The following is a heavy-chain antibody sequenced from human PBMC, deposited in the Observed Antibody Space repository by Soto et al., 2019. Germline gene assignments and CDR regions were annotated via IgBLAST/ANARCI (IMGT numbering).Heavy chain of an antibody. J-gene: IGHJ6*02. CDR2: IYSGGST. Sequence: GGSLRLSCAASGFTVRSNYTSWVRQAPGKGLERVSVIYSGGSTYYADSVKGRFTISRDNSKNTVYLQMNSLRAEDTAVYYCARDVRVTAGYYYYDMDVWGQGTTVTVSS. D-gene: IGHD2-21*02. CDR3: ARDVRVTAGYYYYDMDV. V-gene: IGHV3-53*01. CDR1: GFTVRSNY.